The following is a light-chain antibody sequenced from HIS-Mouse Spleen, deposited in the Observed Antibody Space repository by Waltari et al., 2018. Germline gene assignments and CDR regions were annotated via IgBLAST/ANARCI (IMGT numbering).Light chain of an antibody. Sequence: SYELTQPSSVSVSPGQTARITCSGDVLAKKYARLFQQTPGQAPVLVIYKDSERPSGIPERFSGSSSGTTVTLTISGAQVEDEADYYCYSAADNNLGVFGGGTKLTVL. J-gene: IGLJ3*02. CDR2: KDS. CDR1: VLAKKY. V-gene: IGLV3-27*01. CDR3: YSAADNNLGV.